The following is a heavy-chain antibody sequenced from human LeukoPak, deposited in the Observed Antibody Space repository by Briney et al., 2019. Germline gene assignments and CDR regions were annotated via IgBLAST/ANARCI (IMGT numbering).Heavy chain of an antibody. Sequence: GGSLRLSCAASGFTFSDYYMSWIRQAPGKGLEWVSYISSSGSTIYYADSVKGRFTISRDNAKNSLYLQMNSLRAEDTAVYYCARDYRLGYCSGGSCYSAEYFQHWGQGTLVTVSS. J-gene: IGHJ1*01. D-gene: IGHD2-15*01. CDR1: GFTFSDYY. CDR2: ISSSGSTI. V-gene: IGHV3-11*04. CDR3: ARDYRLGYCSGGSCYSAEYFQH.